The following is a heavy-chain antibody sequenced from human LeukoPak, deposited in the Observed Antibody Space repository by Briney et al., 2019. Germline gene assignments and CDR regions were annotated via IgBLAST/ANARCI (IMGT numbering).Heavy chain of an antibody. CDR3: VRGALPGDNWYFDL. J-gene: IGHJ2*01. Sequence: QPGGSLRLSCATSGFPFSAYDMHWVRQAPGKGLEWVSAFGSAGDTYYPGAVKGRFTISRDYAKNSLFLQMNSLRAGDTAVYFCVRGALPGDNWYFDLWGRGTLVNVSS. CDR1: GFPFSAYD. V-gene: IGHV3-13*01. CDR2: FGSAGDT.